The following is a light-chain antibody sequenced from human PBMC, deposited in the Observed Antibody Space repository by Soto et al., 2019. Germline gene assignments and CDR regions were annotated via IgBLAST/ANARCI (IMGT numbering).Light chain of an antibody. CDR1: QSVSNNY. J-gene: IGKJ4*01. CDR2: GAS. CDR3: QQYGSSPPVT. Sequence: EIVLTQSPGTLSLSPGEGATLSCRASQSVSNNYLAWYQQKPGQAPRLVIYGASSRATGIPDRFSGSGSGTDFTLTISRLEPEDFAVYYCQQYGSSPPVTFGGGTKVDIK. V-gene: IGKV3-20*01.